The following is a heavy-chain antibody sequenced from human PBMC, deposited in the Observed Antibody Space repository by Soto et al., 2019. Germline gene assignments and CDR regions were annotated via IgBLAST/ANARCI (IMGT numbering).Heavy chain of an antibody. J-gene: IGHJ1*01. CDR2: IYSGGST. D-gene: IGHD3-22*01. CDR1: GFTVSSNY. CDR3: ARDRVESGYPEYFQH. V-gene: IGHV3-53*01. Sequence: EVQLVESGGGLIQPGGSLRLSCAASGFTVSSNYMSWVRQAPGKGLAWVSVIYSGGSTYYADSVKGRFTISRDNSKTTRYLQMNSLRAEDTAVYYCARDRVESGYPEYFQHWGQGTLVTVSS.